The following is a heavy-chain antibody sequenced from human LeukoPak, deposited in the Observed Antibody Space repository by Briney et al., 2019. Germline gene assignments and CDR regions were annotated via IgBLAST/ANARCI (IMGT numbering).Heavy chain of an antibody. J-gene: IGHJ4*02. Sequence: GGSLRLSCAASGFIFSRFWMTWVRQAPGQGLEWVANIKQDDSEIYYVDSVKGRFTISRDNAKNSLYLQMNSLRVEDTAVYYCARQNGGAEYGDYGHWGQGILVTVSS. V-gene: IGHV3-7*01. CDR1: GFIFSRFW. CDR3: ARQNGGAEYGDYGH. CDR2: IKQDDSEI. D-gene: IGHD4-17*01.